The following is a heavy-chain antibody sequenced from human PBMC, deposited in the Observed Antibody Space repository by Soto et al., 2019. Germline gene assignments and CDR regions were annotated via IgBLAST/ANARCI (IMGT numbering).Heavy chain of an antibody. V-gene: IGHV3-30*18. D-gene: IGHD2-8*01. CDR2: ISHDGSDL. CDR3: AKCVSNPGVILGPNGSIDS. CDR1: GFTFSNYG. Sequence: GGSLRLSCAASGFTFSNYGMHWVRQAPGKGLEWLAIISHDGSDLKYADSVKGRFTISRDNSRNTLYLQIDSLRPEDTAMYYCAKCVSNPGVILGPNGSIDSWGQGTLVTVSS. J-gene: IGHJ4*02.